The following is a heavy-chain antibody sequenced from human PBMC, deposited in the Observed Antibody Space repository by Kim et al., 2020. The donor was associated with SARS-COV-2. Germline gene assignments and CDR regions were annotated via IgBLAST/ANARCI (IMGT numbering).Heavy chain of an antibody. Sequence: TYYADSVKGRFTISRDKSKNTLYLQMNSLRAEDTAVYYCAKDVGITMIVVWGQGTLVTVSS. J-gene: IGHJ4*02. CDR2: T. V-gene: IGHV3-23*01. CDR3: AKDVGITMIVV. D-gene: IGHD3-22*01.